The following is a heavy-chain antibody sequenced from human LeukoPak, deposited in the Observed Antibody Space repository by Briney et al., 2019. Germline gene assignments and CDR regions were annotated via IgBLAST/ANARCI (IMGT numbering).Heavy chain of an antibody. J-gene: IGHJ4*02. Sequence: GGSLRLSCAASGFTFGSYSMNWVREAPGKGLEWVSSISSSSSYIYYADSVKGRFTISRDNAKNSLYLQMNSLRAEDTAVHYCARAVTALDYWGQGTLVTVSS. D-gene: IGHD2-21*02. V-gene: IGHV3-21*04. CDR1: GFTFGSYS. CDR2: ISSSSSYI. CDR3: ARAVTALDY.